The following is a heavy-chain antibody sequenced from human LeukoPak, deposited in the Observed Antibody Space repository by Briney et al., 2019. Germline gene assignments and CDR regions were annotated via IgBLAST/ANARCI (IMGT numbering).Heavy chain of an antibody. Sequence: ASVKVSCKASGYTFTSYYMHWVRQAPGQGPEWMGIINPSGGSTSYAQKFQGRVTMTRDTSTSTVYMEVSSLRSEDTAVYHCARDRISGVYCGGDCYSGILDIWGQGTMVTVSS. D-gene: IGHD2-21*02. CDR1: GYTFTSYY. V-gene: IGHV1-46*01. CDR2: INPSGGST. CDR3: ARDRISGVYCGGDCYSGILDI. J-gene: IGHJ3*02.